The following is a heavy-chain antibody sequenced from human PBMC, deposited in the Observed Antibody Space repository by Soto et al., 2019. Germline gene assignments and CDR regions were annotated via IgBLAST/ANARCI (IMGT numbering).Heavy chain of an antibody. J-gene: IGHJ6*02. D-gene: IGHD6-6*01. V-gene: IGHV1-8*01. CDR3: ARERAARLNYYYGMDV. Sequence: ASVKVSCKASGYTFTSYDINWVRQATGQGLEWMGWMNPNSGNTGYAQKFQGRVTMTRNTSISTAYMELSSLRSEDTAVYYCARERAARLNYYYGMDVWGQGTTVT. CDR2: MNPNSGNT. CDR1: GYTFTSYD.